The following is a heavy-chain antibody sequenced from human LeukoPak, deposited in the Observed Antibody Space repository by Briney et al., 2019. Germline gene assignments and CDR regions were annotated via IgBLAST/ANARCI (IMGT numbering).Heavy chain of an antibody. Sequence: GGSLRLSCAASGFTFSSYGMHWVRQAPGKGLEWVAFIRYDGSNKYYADSVKGRFTISRDNSKNTLYLQMNSLRAEDTAVYYCARDTRGHSSSSFFDYWGQGTLVTVSS. V-gene: IGHV3-30*02. CDR2: IRYDGSNK. CDR1: GFTFSSYG. J-gene: IGHJ4*02. CDR3: ARDTRGHSSSSFFDY. D-gene: IGHD6-6*01.